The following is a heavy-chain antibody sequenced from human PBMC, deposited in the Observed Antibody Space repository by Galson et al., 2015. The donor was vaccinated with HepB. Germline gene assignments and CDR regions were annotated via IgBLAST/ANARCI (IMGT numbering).Heavy chain of an antibody. CDR3: ARARGQGAGDYENWYFDL. V-gene: IGHV3-30*04. J-gene: IGHJ2*01. CDR1: GFTFNIYP. CDR2: ISYNGRYT. D-gene: IGHD4-17*01. Sequence: SLRLSCAGSGFTFNIYPVHWVRQPPGKGLGWVSVISYNGRYTNYADSGKGRFTIFRDNSKNTVYLQMSSLRPEDTAVYFCARARGQGAGDYENWYFDLWGRGTLVTVSS.